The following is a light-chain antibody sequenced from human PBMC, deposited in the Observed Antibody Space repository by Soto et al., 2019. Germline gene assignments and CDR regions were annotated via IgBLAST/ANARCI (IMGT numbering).Light chain of an antibody. Sequence: QSVLTQPPSVSGAPGQRVSISCTGSSSNFGAGYDVHWYHQLPGTAPKLLIFGNSNRPSGVPDRFSGSKSGTSASLAITGLQAEEEADYYCQSYDSSLSGYVFGTGTKVTVL. CDR1: SSNFGAGYD. CDR2: GNS. V-gene: IGLV1-40*01. CDR3: QSYDSSLSGYV. J-gene: IGLJ1*01.